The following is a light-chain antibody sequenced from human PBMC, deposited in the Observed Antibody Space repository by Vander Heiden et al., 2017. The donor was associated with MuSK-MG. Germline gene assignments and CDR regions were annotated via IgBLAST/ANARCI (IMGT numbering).Light chain of an antibody. V-gene: IGKV1-39*01. CDR3: QQNVETPYT. J-gene: IGKJ2*01. Sequence: GLQSGVPSRFSASGSGTDFTLTISSLQPDDFATYYCQQNVETPYTFGQGTKLEIK.